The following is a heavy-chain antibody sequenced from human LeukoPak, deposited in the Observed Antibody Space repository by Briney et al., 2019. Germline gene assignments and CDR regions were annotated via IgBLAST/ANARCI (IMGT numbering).Heavy chain of an antibody. J-gene: IGHJ4*02. CDR1: GDSVSSNSAA. D-gene: IGHD6-19*01. Sequence: QTLSLTCAISGDSVSSNSAAWNWIRQSPSRGLEWLGRTYYRSKWYNDYAVSVKSRITINPDTSKNQFSLQLNSVTPEDTSLYYCAREEGIAVAGNYYFDYWGQGTLVTVSS. CDR3: AREEGIAVAGNYYFDY. CDR2: TYYRSKWYN. V-gene: IGHV6-1*01.